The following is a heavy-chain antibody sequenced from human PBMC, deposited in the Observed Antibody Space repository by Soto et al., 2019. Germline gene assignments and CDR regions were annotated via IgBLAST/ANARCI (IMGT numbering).Heavy chain of an antibody. V-gene: IGHV3-48*01. J-gene: IGHJ1*01. CDR1: GLAFSSYT. Sequence: EVQLLESGGGLVKPGGPLRVSCVASGLAFSSYTMSWVRQAPGKGLEWLSSISGTRVTIYYADSVKGRFTISRDNAERSLCRLMISLGVADTAVYYCACMVEDGEHYWGQGKRVTVSS. CDR3: ACMVEDGEHY. D-gene: IGHD3-10*01. CDR2: ISGTRVTI.